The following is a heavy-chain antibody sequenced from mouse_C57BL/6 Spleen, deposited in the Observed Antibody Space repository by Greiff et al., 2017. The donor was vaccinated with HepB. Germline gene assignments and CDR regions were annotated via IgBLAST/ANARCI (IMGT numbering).Heavy chain of an antibody. CDR2: IDPETGGT. CDR3: TRGDYDLAWFAY. V-gene: IGHV1-15*01. D-gene: IGHD2-4*01. CDR1: GYTFTDYE. Sequence: QVQLKESGAELVRPGASVTLSCKASGYTFTDYEMHWVKQTPVHGLEWIGAIDPETGGTAYNQKFKGKAILTADKSSSTADMELRSLTSEDSAVYYCTRGDYDLAWFAYWGQGTLVTVSA. J-gene: IGHJ3*01.